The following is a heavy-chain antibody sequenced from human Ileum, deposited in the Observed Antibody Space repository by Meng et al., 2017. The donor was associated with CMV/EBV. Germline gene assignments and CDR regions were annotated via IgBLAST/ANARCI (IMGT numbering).Heavy chain of an antibody. D-gene: IGHD4-11*01. CDR3: ASGKSNLEY. CDR1: GGSFSGYY. V-gene: IGHV4-34*01. Sequence: QVHLQGWGAGLLRPSGTLSPTGAGYGGSFSGYYWSWIRQVPGKGLEWIGEFNHYGSTNYNPSLKSRVTISVDTSKNQFSLNLSSVTAADTAVYYCASGKSNLEYWGQGTLVTVSS. CDR2: FNHYGST. J-gene: IGHJ4*02.